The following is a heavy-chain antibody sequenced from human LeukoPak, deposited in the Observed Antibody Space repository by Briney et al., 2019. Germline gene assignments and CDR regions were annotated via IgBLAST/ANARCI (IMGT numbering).Heavy chain of an antibody. V-gene: IGHV4-34*01. J-gene: IGHJ4*02. CDR2: INHSGST. CDR1: SGSFSGYY. CDR3: ARGLEDCSGGSCYFSPFDY. Sequence: SETLSLTCTVYSGSFSGYYWSWIRQPPGKGVEWIGEINHSGSTNYNPSLKSRVTISVDTSKNQFSLKLSSVTAADTAVYYCARGLEDCSGGSCYFSPFDYWGQGTLVTVSS. D-gene: IGHD2-15*01.